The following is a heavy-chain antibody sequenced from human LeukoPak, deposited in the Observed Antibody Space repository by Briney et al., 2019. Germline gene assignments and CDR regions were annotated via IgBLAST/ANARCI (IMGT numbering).Heavy chain of an antibody. CDR3: AKDLALAGAGGGFDV. V-gene: IGHV3-74*01. D-gene: IGHD6-19*01. J-gene: IGHJ3*01. CDR2: IKSDGST. CDR1: GFTFSSYW. Sequence: GGSLRLSCAASGFTFSSYWMHWVRQAPGKGLVWVSRIKSDGSTNYPDSVKGRFTISRDNSKNTVSLQMSSLRGEDTALYYCAKDLALAGAGGGFDVWGQGARVAVSS.